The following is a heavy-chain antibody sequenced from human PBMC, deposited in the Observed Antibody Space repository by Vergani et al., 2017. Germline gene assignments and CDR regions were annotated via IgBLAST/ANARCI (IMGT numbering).Heavy chain of an antibody. D-gene: IGHD6-13*01. CDR1: GYSISSGYY. CDR3: ARASGIEAAGTVTYYFDY. CDR2: IYHSGST. J-gene: IGHJ4*02. V-gene: IGHV4-38-2*02. Sequence: QVQLQESGPGLVKPSETLSLTCTVSGYSISSGYYWGWIRQPPGKGLEWIGSIYHSGSTYYNPSLKSRVTISVDTSKNQFSLKLSSVTAADTAVYYCARASGIEAAGTVTYYFDYWGQGTLVTVSS.